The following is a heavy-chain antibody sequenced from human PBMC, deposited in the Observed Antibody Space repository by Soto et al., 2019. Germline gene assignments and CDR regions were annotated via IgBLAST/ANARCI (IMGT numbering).Heavy chain of an antibody. CDR3: AKAGAARFYGMGV. D-gene: IGHD6-6*01. V-gene: IGHV3-30*18. J-gene: IGHJ6*02. CDR1: GFSYSSYG. Sequence: GGALRLSCAASGFSYSSYGMPWVLQAPGKGLEWVAVISYDGSNKYYADSVKGRFTISRDNSKNTLYLQMNSLRAEDTAGYYCAKAGAARFYGMGVWGQGTTVTVS. CDR2: ISYDGSNK.